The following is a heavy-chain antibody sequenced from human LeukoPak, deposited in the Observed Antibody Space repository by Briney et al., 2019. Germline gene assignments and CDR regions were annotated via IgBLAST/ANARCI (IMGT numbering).Heavy chain of an antibody. CDR1: GFTFSSYG. J-gene: IGHJ4*02. CDR3: ARETVVTPYFDY. D-gene: IGHD4-23*01. Sequence: GGSLRLSCAASGFTFSSYGMHWVRQAPGKGLEWVAVISYDGSNKYYADSVKGRFTISRDNAKNSLYLQMNSLRAEDTAVYYCARETVVTPYFDYWGQGTLVTVSS. V-gene: IGHV3-30*03. CDR2: ISYDGSNK.